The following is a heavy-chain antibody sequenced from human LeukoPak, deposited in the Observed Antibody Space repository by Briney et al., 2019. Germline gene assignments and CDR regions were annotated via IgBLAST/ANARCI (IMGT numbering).Heavy chain of an antibody. CDR3: ARDNWGLDY. D-gene: IGHD7-27*01. J-gene: IGHJ4*02. Sequence: GGSLRLSCAASGFTFRSYWMSWVRQAPGKGLEWVANIKQDGSEKYYVDSVKGRFTISRDNAKNSLYLQMNSLRAEDTAIYYCARDNWGLDYWGQGTLVTVSS. CDR2: IKQDGSEK. V-gene: IGHV3-7*01. CDR1: GFTFRSYW.